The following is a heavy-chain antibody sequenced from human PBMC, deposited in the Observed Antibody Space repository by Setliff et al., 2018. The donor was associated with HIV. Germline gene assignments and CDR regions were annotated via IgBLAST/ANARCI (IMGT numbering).Heavy chain of an antibody. CDR2: ISWNSGSI. V-gene: IGHV3-9*01. D-gene: IGHD5-12*01. CDR3: AKVPRVATPYFDY. J-gene: IGHJ4*02. Sequence: GGSLRLSCAASGFTFDDYAMHWVRQAPGKGLEWVSGISWNSGSIGYADSVKGRFTISRDNAKNSLYLQMNSLRAEDTALYYCAKVPRVATPYFDYWGQGTLVTVS. CDR1: GFTFDDYA.